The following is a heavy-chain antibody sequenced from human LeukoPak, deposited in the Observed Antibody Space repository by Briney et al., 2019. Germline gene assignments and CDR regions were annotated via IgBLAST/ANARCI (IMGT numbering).Heavy chain of an antibody. CDR1: GFTFRNYW. V-gene: IGHV3-7*03. CDR3: ARDFQPRYCSSSSCSPA. J-gene: IGHJ6*02. CDR2: IRPDGSQK. D-gene: IGHD2-2*01. Sequence: GGSQRLSCAASGFTFRNYWMSWVRQAPGEGLEWVANIRPDGSQKYYVDSARGRFTISRDNAKSSLYLQMSSLRPEDTATYYCARDFQPRYCSSSSCSPAWGQGTTVTVSS.